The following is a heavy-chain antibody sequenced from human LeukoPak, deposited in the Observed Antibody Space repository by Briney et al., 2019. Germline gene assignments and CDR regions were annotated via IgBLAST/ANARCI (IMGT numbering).Heavy chain of an antibody. V-gene: IGHV4-59*01. Sequence: SETLSLTCTVSGGSISSYYWSWIRQLPGKGLEWIGYIYYSGSTNYNPSLKSRVTISVDTSKNQFSLKLSSVTAADTAVYYCARGGDIVVVPAAIGTWGQGTLVTVSS. CDR1: GGSISSYY. CDR3: ARGGDIVVVPAAIGT. J-gene: IGHJ5*02. D-gene: IGHD2-2*01. CDR2: IYYSGST.